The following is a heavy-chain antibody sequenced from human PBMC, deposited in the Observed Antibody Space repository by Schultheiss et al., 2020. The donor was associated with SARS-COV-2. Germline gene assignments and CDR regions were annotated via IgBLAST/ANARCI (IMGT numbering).Heavy chain of an antibody. V-gene: IGHV3-9*01. CDR3: TKDISAGGADV. D-gene: IGHD2/OR15-2a*01. CDR1: EFGFNEHA. J-gene: IGHJ6*02. Sequence: GGSLRLSCVVSEFGFNEHAIHWVRQLPGKGLEWVAGIYWSGGNTGYVDSLKGRFTVSRDIAKNSMYLQMNSLRVDDTAFYYCTKDISAGGADVWGQGTAVTVSS. CDR2: IYWSGGNT.